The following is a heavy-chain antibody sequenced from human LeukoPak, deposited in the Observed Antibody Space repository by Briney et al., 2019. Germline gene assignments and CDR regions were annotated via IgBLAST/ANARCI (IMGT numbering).Heavy chain of an antibody. Sequence: ASVKVSCKASGGTFSSYAISWVRQAPGQGLEWMGRIIPILGIANYAQKFQGRVTITADKSTSTAYMELSSLRSEDTAVYYCASFDSGSYYFDYWGQGTLVTVSS. CDR2: IIPILGIA. V-gene: IGHV1-69*04. CDR3: ASFDSGSYYFDY. CDR1: GGTFSSYA. J-gene: IGHJ4*02. D-gene: IGHD3-10*01.